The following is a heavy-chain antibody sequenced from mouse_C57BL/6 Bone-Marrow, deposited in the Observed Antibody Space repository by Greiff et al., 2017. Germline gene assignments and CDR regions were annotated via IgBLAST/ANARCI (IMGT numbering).Heavy chain of an antibody. CDR2: IYPGDGDT. Sequence: QVQLQQSGPELVKPGASVKISCKASGYAFSSSWMNWVKQRPGKGLEWIGRIYPGDGDTNYNGKFKGKATLTADKSSSTAYMQLSSLTSEDSAVYFCARWLGGVWFAYWGQGTLVTVSA. J-gene: IGHJ3*01. D-gene: IGHD2-2*01. CDR3: ARWLGGVWFAY. V-gene: IGHV1-82*01. CDR1: GYAFSSSW.